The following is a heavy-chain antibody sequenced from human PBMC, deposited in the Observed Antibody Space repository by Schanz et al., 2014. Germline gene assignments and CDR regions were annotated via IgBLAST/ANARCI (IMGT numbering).Heavy chain of an antibody. D-gene: IGHD3-16*01. Sequence: EVQLVESGGGLVQPGGSLRLSCATSRLTFGNYWMSWVRQAPGKGLEWVANINQDGSQKYYVGSVKGRFIISRDNAKNTLYLQMSRLRVEDTAVYYCVRWGASWGQGTLVTVSS. CDR2: INQDGSQK. J-gene: IGHJ5*02. CDR3: VRWGAS. V-gene: IGHV3-7*01. CDR1: RLTFGNYW.